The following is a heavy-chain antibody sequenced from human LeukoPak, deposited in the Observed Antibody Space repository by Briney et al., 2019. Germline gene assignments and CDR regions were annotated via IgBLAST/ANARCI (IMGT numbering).Heavy chain of an antibody. Sequence: SVKVSCKASGGTFITYAISWVRQAPGQGLEWMGRIIPIFGIANYAQKFQGRVTITADKSTSTAYMELSSLRSEDTAVYYCARDSITGTLGYYYYGMDVWGQGTTVTVSS. D-gene: IGHD1/OR15-1a*01. CDR1: GGTFITYA. CDR2: IIPIFGIA. V-gene: IGHV1-69*04. CDR3: ARDSITGTLGYYYYGMDV. J-gene: IGHJ6*02.